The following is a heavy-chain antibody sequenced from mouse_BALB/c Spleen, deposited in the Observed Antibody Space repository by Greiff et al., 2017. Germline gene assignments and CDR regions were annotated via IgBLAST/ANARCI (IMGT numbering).Heavy chain of an antibody. J-gene: IGHJ4*01. D-gene: IGHD2-1*01. CDR3: ARGGNYGYYAMDY. CDR2: IWSGGST. CDR1: GFSLTSYG. Sequence: VKLMESGPGLVQPSQSLSITCTVSGFSLTSYGVHWVRQSPGKGLEWLGVIWSGGSTDYNAAFISRLSISKDNSKSQVFFKMNILQANDTAIYYCARGGNYGYYAMDYWGQGTSVTVSS. V-gene: IGHV2-2*02.